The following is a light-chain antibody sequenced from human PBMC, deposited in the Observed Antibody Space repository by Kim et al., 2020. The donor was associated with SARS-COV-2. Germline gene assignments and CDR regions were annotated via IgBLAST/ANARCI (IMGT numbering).Light chain of an antibody. V-gene: IGLV3-19*01. Sequence: SSELTQDPALSVAFGQPVSITCQGDSLRSYYATWYQQKPGQAPILVIYGKNNRPSGIPDRFSGSSSGNTASLTITGTQAGDEADFYCNSRDSNDNVVFGG. CDR2: GKN. CDR1: SLRSYY. J-gene: IGLJ2*01. CDR3: NSRDSNDNVV.